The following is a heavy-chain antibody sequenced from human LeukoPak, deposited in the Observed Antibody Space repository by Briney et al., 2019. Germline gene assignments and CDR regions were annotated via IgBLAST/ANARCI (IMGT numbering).Heavy chain of an antibody. Sequence: ASVKVSCKASGYTFTGYYMHWVRQAPGQGLEWMGWINPNSGGTNYAQRFQGRVTMTRDTSISTAYMELSRLRSDDTAVYYCARERLRIDSSGCSPFDYWGQGTLVTVSS. D-gene: IGHD3-22*01. CDR3: ARERLRIDSSGCSPFDY. CDR1: GYTFTGYY. V-gene: IGHV1-2*02. CDR2: INPNSGGT. J-gene: IGHJ4*02.